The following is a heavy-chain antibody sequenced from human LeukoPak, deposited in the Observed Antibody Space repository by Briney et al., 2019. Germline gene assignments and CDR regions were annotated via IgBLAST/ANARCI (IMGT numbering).Heavy chain of an antibody. V-gene: IGHV4-39*01. CDR2: IFYSGST. CDR3: AIPPLRLLEWDDAFNT. CDR1: GGSVSRNNYY. Sequence: PSETLSLTCSVSGGSVSRNNYYWGWIRQPPGKGLEWIASIFYSGSTYYNPSLKSRATISVDTSKNQFSLRLSSVTVADTAVYYCAIPPLRLLEWDDAFNTWGQGTMVTVSS. J-gene: IGHJ3*02. D-gene: IGHD3-3*01.